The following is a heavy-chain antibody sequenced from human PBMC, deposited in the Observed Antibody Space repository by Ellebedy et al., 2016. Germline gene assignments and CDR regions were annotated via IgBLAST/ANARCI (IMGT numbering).Heavy chain of an antibody. CDR3: ARGYSGSYQWNFDY. Sequence: GESLKISCAASGFTFSSYGMHWVRQAPGKGLEWVAVIWYDGSNKYYADSVKGRFTISRDNSENTLYLQMNSLRAEDTAVYYCARGYSGSYQWNFDYWGQGTLVTVSS. V-gene: IGHV3-33*01. CDR2: IWYDGSNK. J-gene: IGHJ4*02. CDR1: GFTFSSYG. D-gene: IGHD1-26*01.